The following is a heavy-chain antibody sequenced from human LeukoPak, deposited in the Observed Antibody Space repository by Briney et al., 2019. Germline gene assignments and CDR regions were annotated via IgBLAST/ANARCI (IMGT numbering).Heavy chain of an antibody. D-gene: IGHD1-26*01. Sequence: GGSLRLSCAVSGFTFSSYWMSWVRQAPGKGLEWVANIKQDGSEKYYVDSVKGRFTISRDNAKNSLYLQMNSLRAEDTAVYYCARGLGKKGTDYWGQGTLVTVSS. CDR1: GFTFSSYW. J-gene: IGHJ4*02. CDR2: IKQDGSEK. V-gene: IGHV3-7*01. CDR3: ARGLGKKGTDY.